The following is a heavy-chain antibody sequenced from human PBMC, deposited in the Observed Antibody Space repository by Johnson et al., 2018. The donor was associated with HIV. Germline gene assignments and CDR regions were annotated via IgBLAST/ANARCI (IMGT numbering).Heavy chain of an antibody. D-gene: IGHD3-10*01. CDR2: ISGSGGST. CDR3: AKGLFAGRGRWFGELGAFDI. CDR1: GFTFSSYA. J-gene: IGHJ3*02. V-gene: IGHV3-23*04. Sequence: VQLVESGGGLVQPGGSLRLSCAASGFTFSSYAMSWVRQAPGKGLEWVSAISGSGGSTYYADSVKGRFTISRDNSKNTLYLQMNSLRAGDTAVYYGAKGLFAGRGRWFGELGAFDIWGQGTMVTVSS.